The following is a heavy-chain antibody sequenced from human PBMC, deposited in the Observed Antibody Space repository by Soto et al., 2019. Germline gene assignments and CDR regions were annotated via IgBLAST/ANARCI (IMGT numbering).Heavy chain of an antibody. Sequence: QVQLVQSGAEVKKPGSSVKVSCKASGGTFSSYTISWVRQAPGQGLEWMGRIIPILGIANYAQKFQGRVTITADKSTSTAYMELSSLRSEDTAVYYCARGADYYDSSGQRLWGQGTLVTVSS. D-gene: IGHD3-22*01. CDR1: GGTFSSYT. CDR2: IIPILGIA. V-gene: IGHV1-69*02. CDR3: ARGADYYDSSGQRL. J-gene: IGHJ4*02.